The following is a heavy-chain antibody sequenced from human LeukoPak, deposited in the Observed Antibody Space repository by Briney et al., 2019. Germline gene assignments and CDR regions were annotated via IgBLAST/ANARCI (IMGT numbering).Heavy chain of an antibody. J-gene: IGHJ5*02. V-gene: IGHV4-34*01. CDR1: GGSFSGYY. D-gene: IGHD3-10*01. Sequence: SETLSLTCAVYGGSFSGYYWSWIRQPPGKGLEWIGEINHSGSTNYNPSLKSRVTISVDTSKNQFSLKLSSVTAADTAVYYCARSQQLWFGELSTWFDPWGQGTLVTVSS. CDR3: ARSQQLWFGELSTWFDP. CDR2: INHSGST.